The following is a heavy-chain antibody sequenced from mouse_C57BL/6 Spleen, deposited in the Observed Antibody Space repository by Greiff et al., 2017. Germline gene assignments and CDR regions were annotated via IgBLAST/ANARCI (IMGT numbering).Heavy chain of an antibody. V-gene: IGHV1-50*01. D-gene: IGHD2-3*01. CDR1: GYTFTSYW. CDR2: IDPSDSYT. J-gene: IGHJ2*01. Sequence: VQLQQSGAELVKPGASVKLSCKASGYTFTSYWMQWVKQRPGQGLEWIGEIDPSDSYTNYNQKFKGKATLTVDTSSSTAYMQLSSLTSEDSAVYYCARNDGYYGDYWGQGTTLTVSS. CDR3: ARNDGYYGDY.